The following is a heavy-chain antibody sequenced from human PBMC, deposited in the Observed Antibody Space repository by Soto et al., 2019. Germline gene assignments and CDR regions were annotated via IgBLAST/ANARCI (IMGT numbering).Heavy chain of an antibody. Sequence: QVQLVESGGGVVQPGRSLRLSCAASGFTFSSYAMHWVRQAPGKGLEWVAVISYDGSNKYYADSVKGRFTISRDNSKNTLYLQMNSLRAEDTAVYYCARDRRGGYDDWGQGTLVTVSS. V-gene: IGHV3-30-3*01. CDR2: ISYDGSNK. CDR3: ARDRRGGYDD. J-gene: IGHJ4*02. D-gene: IGHD5-12*01. CDR1: GFTFSSYA.